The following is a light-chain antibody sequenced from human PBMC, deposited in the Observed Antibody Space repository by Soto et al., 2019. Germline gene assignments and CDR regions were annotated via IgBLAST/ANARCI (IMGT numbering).Light chain of an antibody. J-gene: IGKJ1*01. Sequence: DIQMTQSPSTLSASVGDTVTITCRASQSISNWLAWYQQRPGKAPNLLIYKASSLEGGVPSRFSGSGSWTDFTLTISSLQPDDFATYYCQQYNTYPWTFGQGTRVE. CDR1: QSISNW. CDR3: QQYNTYPWT. V-gene: IGKV1-5*03. CDR2: KAS.